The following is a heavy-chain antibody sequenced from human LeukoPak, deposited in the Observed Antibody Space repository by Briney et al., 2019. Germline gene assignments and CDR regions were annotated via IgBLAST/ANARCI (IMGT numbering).Heavy chain of an antibody. CDR1: RGTFSSYG. V-gene: IGHV1-69*13. CDR3: AKDRAATGWDAFDI. J-gene: IGHJ3*02. D-gene: IGHD3-9*01. CDR2: IIPMLGTA. Sequence: ASVKVSCKASRGTFSSYGISWVRQAPGRGLEWMGGIIPMLGTAKYAQKSQGRVTITADESTSTAYMELSSLRSKDTAVYYCAKDRAATGWDAFDIWGQGTMVTVSS.